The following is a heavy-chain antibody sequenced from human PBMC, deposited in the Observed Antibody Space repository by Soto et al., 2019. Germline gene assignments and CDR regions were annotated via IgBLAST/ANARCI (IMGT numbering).Heavy chain of an antibody. CDR2: IYWNDDK. Sequence: SGPTLVNPTQTLTLTCTFSGFSLSTSGVGVGWIRQPPGKALEWLAFIYWNDDKRYSPSLRRRLTITKDTSKNQVVLTVTNMDHVETATYHCAQQRCSDHLHDYWGRGLLVPLSS. V-gene: IGHV2-5*01. D-gene: IGHD2-8*01. J-gene: IGHJ4*02. CDR3: AQQRCSDHLHDY. CDR1: GFSLSTSGVG.